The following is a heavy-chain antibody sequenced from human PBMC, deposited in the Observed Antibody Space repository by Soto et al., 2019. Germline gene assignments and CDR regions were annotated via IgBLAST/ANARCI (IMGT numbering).Heavy chain of an antibody. CDR3: TTGSVEGV. CDR1: GFSFSNAW. CDR2: IKRKIDGEAT. Sequence: EVQLVESGGGLVKPGGSLRLSCAASGFSFSNAWMNWVRQAPWKGLEWVGRIKRKIDGEATDYAAPVKGRFTVSRDDSKSALYLHMNSLKGDDTAVYYCTTGSVEGVWGQGTTVTVSS. J-gene: IGHJ6*02. V-gene: IGHV3-15*07. D-gene: IGHD2-15*01.